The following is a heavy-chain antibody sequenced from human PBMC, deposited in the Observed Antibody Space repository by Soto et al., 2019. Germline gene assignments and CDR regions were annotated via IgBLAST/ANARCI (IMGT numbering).Heavy chain of an antibody. CDR2: ISAHNGNT. D-gene: IGHD1-1*01. Sequence: QVHLVQSGAEVKKPGASVKVSCKASGYTFTSYGITWVRQAPGQGLEWMGWISAHNGNTDYAQKLQGRVIVTRDTSTNTAYMEMRRLRYDDTAVYYCARGRYGDYWGQGALVTVSS. CDR3: ARGRYGDY. CDR1: GYTFTSYG. J-gene: IGHJ4*02. V-gene: IGHV1-18*01.